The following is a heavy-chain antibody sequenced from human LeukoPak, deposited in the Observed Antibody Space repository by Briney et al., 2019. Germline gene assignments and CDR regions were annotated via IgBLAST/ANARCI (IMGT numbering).Heavy chain of an antibody. D-gene: IGHD3-10*01. CDR3: ARAAVLLWFGPDY. J-gene: IGHJ4*02. CDR1: GFTFDDYG. Sequence: GGSLRLSCAASGFTFDDYGMSWVRQAPGKGLEWVANIKQDGSEKYYVDSVKGRFTISRDNAKNSLYLQMNSLRAEDTAVYYCARAAVLLWFGPDYWGQGTLVTVSS. CDR2: IKQDGSEK. V-gene: IGHV3-7*01.